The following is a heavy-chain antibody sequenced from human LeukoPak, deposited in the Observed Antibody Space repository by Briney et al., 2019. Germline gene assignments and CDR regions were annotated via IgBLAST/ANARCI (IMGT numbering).Heavy chain of an antibody. V-gene: IGHV4-4*02. Sequence: SETLSLTCAVSGGSITSDNWWTWVRQPPGKGLEWIGEVHLDGRTNYNPSLESRLTMSVDVSENQVSLKLTSVTAADTAVYYCAREGGFYRPLDYSGQGTLVTVSS. J-gene: IGHJ4*02. CDR1: GGSITSDNW. D-gene: IGHD3-3*01. CDR2: VHLDGRT. CDR3: AREGGFYRPLDY.